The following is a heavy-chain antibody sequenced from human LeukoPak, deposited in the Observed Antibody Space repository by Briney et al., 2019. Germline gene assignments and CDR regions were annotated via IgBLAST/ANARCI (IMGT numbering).Heavy chain of an antibody. CDR1: GFTFSHYW. Sequence: GGSLRLSCAASGFTFSHYWMSWVRQAPGKGLEWVAYIKKTGSETYYMDSVKGRFTITRDNTRNSLFLQMYNLRVEDTAVYFCAREDGYCSGGDCYSYFDSWGQGTLVTVSS. CDR2: IKKTGSET. V-gene: IGHV3-7*01. CDR3: AREDGYCSGGDCYSYFDS. J-gene: IGHJ4*02. D-gene: IGHD2-15*01.